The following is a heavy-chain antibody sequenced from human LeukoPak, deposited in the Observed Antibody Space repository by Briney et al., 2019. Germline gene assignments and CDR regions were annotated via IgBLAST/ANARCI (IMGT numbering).Heavy chain of an antibody. CDR3: ARSITSRGDAFDI. D-gene: IGHD1-14*01. V-gene: IGHV1-3*03. J-gene: IGHJ3*02. Sequence: ASVKVSCKASGYTFNTYAIHWVRQAPGQRLEWMGWINAGNGNTRYSQEFQGRVSITRDTSATTAYMELTSLRSEDMAVYYCARSITSRGDAFDIWGQGTMVTVSS. CDR2: INAGNGNT. CDR1: GYTFNTYA.